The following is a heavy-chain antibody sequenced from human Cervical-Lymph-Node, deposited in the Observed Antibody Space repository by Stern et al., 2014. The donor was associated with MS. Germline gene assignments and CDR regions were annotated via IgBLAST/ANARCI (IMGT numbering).Heavy chain of an antibody. V-gene: IGHV4-39*01. CDR3: ARQIRTTHYDGGAFHRLYYFDY. CDR1: GGSISSRTYY. CDR2: INYRGST. J-gene: IGHJ4*02. Sequence: QVQLQESGPGLVKPSETLPLTCTVSGGSISSRTYYWGWIRQPPGKGLEWIASINYRGSTYHNPSLKSRVTISIDTSKNQFPLKVTSLTAADTAVYFCARQIRTTHYDGGAFHRLYYFDYWGQGALVTVSS. D-gene: IGHD3-22*01.